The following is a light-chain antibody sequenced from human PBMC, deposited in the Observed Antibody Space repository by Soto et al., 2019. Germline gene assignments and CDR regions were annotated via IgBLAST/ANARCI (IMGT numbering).Light chain of an antibody. V-gene: IGKV1-5*03. CDR3: QQCDTYPLT. CDR2: KAS. J-gene: IGKJ4*01. CDR1: QTTSGW. Sequence: DIQMTQSPSTLSASVGDRVTITCRASQTTSGWLAWYQQKPGKAPKLLIYKASILESGVPSRFSGSRSWTEFTLTISTLQPDDFATYYCQQCDTYPLTFGGGTKVEI.